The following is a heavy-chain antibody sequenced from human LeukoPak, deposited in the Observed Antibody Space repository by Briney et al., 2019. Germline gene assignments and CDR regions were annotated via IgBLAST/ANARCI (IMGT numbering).Heavy chain of an antibody. CDR3: AKDATYYYDSSGPLDF. CDR1: GFTFNSYG. V-gene: IGHV3-30*18. J-gene: IGHJ4*02. D-gene: IGHD3-22*01. Sequence: GGSLRLSCAASGFTFNSYGMHWVRQAPGKGLEWVAVISYDGSNKYYADSVKGRFTISRDNSKNTLYLQMNSLRAEDTAVYYCAKDATYYYDSSGPLDFWGQGTLVTVSS. CDR2: ISYDGSNK.